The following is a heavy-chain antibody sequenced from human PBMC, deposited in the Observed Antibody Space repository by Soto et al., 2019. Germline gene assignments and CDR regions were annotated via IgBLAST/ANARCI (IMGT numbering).Heavy chain of an antibody. CDR2: FIPIFGTA. Sequence: QVQLVQSGAEVKKPGSSVKVSCKASGGTFSSYAISWVRQAPGQGLEWMGGFIPIFGTANYAQKFQGRVTITADESTSTAYMELSSLRSEDTAVYYCARETPPDYYGSGSRDYWGQGTLVTVSS. J-gene: IGHJ4*02. D-gene: IGHD3-10*01. CDR1: GGTFSSYA. V-gene: IGHV1-69*01. CDR3: ARETPPDYYGSGSRDY.